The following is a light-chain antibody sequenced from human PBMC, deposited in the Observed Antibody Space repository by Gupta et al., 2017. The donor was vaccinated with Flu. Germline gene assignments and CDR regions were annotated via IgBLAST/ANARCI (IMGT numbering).Light chain of an antibody. CDR1: SSDVGGYNY. Sequence: QAALTQPAPVSGSPGQSITISCTGTSSDVGGYNYVSWYQQHPGNAPKLMIYEVSNRPSGVSNRFSGSKSGNTASLTISGLQAEDEADYYCSSYTSSSTVGVFGGGTKLTVL. J-gene: IGLJ3*02. V-gene: IGLV2-14*01. CDR2: EVS. CDR3: SSYTSSSTVGV.